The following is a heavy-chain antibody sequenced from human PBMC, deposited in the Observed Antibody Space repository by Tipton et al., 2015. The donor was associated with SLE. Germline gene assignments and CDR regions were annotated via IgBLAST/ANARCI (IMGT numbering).Heavy chain of an antibody. Sequence: TLSLTCTVSGGSISSYYWSWIRQPPGKGLEWIGYIYYSGSTNYNPSLKSRVTISVDTSKNQFSLKLSSVTAADTAVYYCARSSDILTGPDNWGPGALVTVSS. V-gene: IGHV4-59*12. CDR1: GGSISSYY. J-gene: IGHJ4*02. CDR3: ARSSDILTGPDN. CDR2: IYYSGST. D-gene: IGHD3-9*01.